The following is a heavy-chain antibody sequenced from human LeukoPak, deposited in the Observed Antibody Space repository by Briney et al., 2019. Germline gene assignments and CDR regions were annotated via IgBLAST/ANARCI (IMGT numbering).Heavy chain of an antibody. V-gene: IGHV4-34*01. J-gene: IGHJ4*02. CDR3: ARGSDY. CDR1: GGSFSGYY. Sequence: SETLSLTCAVYGGSFSGYYWSWIRQPPGKGLEWIGEINHSGSTNYNPSLKSRVTISVDTSKNQFSLKLSSVTAADTAVYYCARGSDYWGQGTLVTVSS. CDR2: INHSGST.